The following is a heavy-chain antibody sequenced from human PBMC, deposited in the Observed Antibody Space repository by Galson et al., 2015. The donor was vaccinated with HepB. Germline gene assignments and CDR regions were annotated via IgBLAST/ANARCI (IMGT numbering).Heavy chain of an antibody. CDR1: GFTFSNAW. J-gene: IGHJ6*02. Sequence: SLRLSCAASGFTFSNAWMSWVRQTPGKGLEWVGRIKSKTDGGTTDYAAPVKGRFTLSRDDSRNTLYLQMDSLKIGDTAVYYCTTESTNWYWETYYGMDVWGQGTTVTVSS. CDR3: TTESTNWYWETYYGMDV. D-gene: IGHD6-13*01. V-gene: IGHV3-15*01. CDR2: IKSKTDGGTT.